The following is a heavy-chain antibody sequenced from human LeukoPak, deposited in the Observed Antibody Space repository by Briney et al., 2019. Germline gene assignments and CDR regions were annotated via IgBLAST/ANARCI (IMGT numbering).Heavy chain of an antibody. CDR3: ARDIQTQELARGLDY. CDR2: ISGSGGST. Sequence: QAGGSLRLSCAASGFTFSSYAMSWVRQAPGKGLEWVSAISGSGGSTYYADSVKGRFTISRDNSKNTLYLQMNSLRAEDTAVYYCARDIQTQELARGLDYWGQGTLVTVSS. CDR1: GFTFSSYA. V-gene: IGHV3-23*01. J-gene: IGHJ4*02. D-gene: IGHD1-7*01.